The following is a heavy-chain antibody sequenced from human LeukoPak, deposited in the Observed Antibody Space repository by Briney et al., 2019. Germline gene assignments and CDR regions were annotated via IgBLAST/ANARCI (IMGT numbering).Heavy chain of an antibody. CDR3: ARDGDIGAAGYYFDY. D-gene: IGHD6-13*01. CDR1: GLTFRSYA. V-gene: IGHV3-30*04. CDR2: ISYGGSDK. J-gene: IGHJ4*02. Sequence: GGSLRLSCAVSGLTFRSYAMHWVRQAPGKGLEWVAVISYGGSDKYYADSVKGRFTISRDNSKNTLYLRMNSLRAEDTAVYYCARDGDIGAAGYYFDYWGQGILVTVSS.